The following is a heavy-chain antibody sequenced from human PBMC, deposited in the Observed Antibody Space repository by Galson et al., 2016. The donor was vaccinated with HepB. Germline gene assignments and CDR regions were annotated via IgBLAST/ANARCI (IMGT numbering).Heavy chain of an antibody. Sequence: SLRLSCAGSGFTFRNYHMNWVRQTPGKGLEWVSSISSGSAYKYYADSVKGRFSIFRDNAKNPLYLQMNSLRVVDTAVYYCARPRDNYGHAIDIWGQGTMVTVSS. CDR2: ISSGSAYK. CDR1: GFTFRNYH. D-gene: IGHD3-10*01. CDR3: ARPRDNYGHAIDI. J-gene: IGHJ3*02. V-gene: IGHV3-21*01.